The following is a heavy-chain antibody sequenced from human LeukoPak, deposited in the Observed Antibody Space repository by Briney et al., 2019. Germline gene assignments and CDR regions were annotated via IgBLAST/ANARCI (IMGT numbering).Heavy chain of an antibody. V-gene: IGHV1-2*02. CDR1: GYTFTGYY. J-gene: IGHJ3*02. CDR3: ARGRSSSSRAFDI. Sequence: ASVKVSCKASGYTFTGYYMHWVRQAPGQGLEWMGWINPNSGGTNYAQKFQGRVTMIRDTSISTAYMELSRLRSDDTAVYYCARGRSSSSRAFDIWGQGTMVTVSS. CDR2: INPNSGGT. D-gene: IGHD6-6*01.